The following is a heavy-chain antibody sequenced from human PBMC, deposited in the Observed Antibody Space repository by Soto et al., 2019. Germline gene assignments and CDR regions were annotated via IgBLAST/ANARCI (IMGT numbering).Heavy chain of an antibody. J-gene: IGHJ3*01. V-gene: IGHV3-72*01. CDR1: GFTFSDHY. CDR2: IRNRLNSYTT. D-gene: IGHD1-1*01. Sequence: EVQLVESGGGLVQPGGSLRLSCAASGFTFSDHYMDWVRQAPGKGLEWVGRIRNRLNSYTTQYAASVNGRFTISRDDSENSLYLQMNSLKIEDTAVYYCARGKGTTWTDHALDVWGQGTMVTASS. CDR3: ARGKGTTWTDHALDV.